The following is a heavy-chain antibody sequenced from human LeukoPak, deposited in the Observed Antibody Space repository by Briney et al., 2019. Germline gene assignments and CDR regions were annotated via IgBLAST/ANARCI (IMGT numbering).Heavy chain of an antibody. V-gene: IGHV4-34*01. D-gene: IGHD2-15*01. CDR1: GGSFSGYY. CDR2: INHSGST. J-gene: IGHJ4*02. Sequence: SETLSLTCAVYGGSFSGYYWSWIRQPPGKGLEWIGEINHSGSTNYNPSLKSRVTLSVDTSKNQFSLKLSSVTAADTAVYYCARRRVAPYYFDYWGQGTLVTVSS. CDR3: ARRRVAPYYFDY.